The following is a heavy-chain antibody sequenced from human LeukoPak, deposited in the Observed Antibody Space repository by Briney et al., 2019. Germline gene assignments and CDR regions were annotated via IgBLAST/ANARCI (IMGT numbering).Heavy chain of an antibody. J-gene: IGHJ4*02. V-gene: IGHV3-11*01. CDR3: ATVAAAGSGSDDILTGYYDN. CDR2: ISDSGSTM. Sequence: GGSLRLSCAASGFTFSDHYMTWIRQGPGKGLEWLSYISDSGSTMYYADSLKGRFTISRDNAKNSLFLQMNSLRADDTAVYYCATVAAAGSGSDDILTGYYDNWGQGTLVTVST. CDR1: GFTFSDHY. D-gene: IGHD3-9*01.